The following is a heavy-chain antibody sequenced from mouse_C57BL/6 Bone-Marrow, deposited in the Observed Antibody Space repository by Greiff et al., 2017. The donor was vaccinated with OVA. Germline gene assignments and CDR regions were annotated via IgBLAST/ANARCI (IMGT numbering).Heavy chain of an antibody. V-gene: IGHV1-53*01. CDR1: GYTFTSYW. Sequence: QVQLKQPGTELVKPGASVKLSCKASGYTFTSYWMHWVKQRPGQGLEWIGNINPSNGGTNYNEKFKSKATLTVDKSSSTAYMQLSSLTSEDSAVYYCARGNFYYYGSSPFDYWGQGTTLTVSS. CDR3: ARGNFYYYGSSPFDY. J-gene: IGHJ2*01. CDR2: INPSNGGT. D-gene: IGHD1-1*01.